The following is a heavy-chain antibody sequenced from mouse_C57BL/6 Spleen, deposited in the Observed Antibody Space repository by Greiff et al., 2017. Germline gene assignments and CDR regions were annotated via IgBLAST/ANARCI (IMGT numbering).Heavy chain of an antibody. CDR2: IDPENGDT. V-gene: IGHV14-4*01. D-gene: IGHD1-1*01. J-gene: IGHJ3*01. CDR3: IRGYYGSSYDWFAY. Sequence: VHVKQSGAELVRPGASVKLSCTASGFNIKDDYMHWVKQRPEQGLEWIGWIDPENGDTEYASKFQGKATITADTSSNTAYLQLSSLTSEDTAVYYCIRGYYGSSYDWFAYWGQGTLVTVSA. CDR1: GFNIKDDY.